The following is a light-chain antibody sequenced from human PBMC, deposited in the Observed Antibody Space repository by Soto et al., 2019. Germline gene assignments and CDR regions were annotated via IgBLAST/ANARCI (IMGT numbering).Light chain of an antibody. V-gene: IGKV1-5*03. Sequence: DIQLTQSPSTLSASVRDRVTITCRASQNINSWLAWYQQQPGKTPKLLIYKASSLQSGVPSRFSGTGSGTEFTLTISSLQPDDFATYFCHQYKTYWTFGQGTKVENK. CDR3: HQYKTYWT. J-gene: IGKJ1*01. CDR2: KAS. CDR1: QNINSW.